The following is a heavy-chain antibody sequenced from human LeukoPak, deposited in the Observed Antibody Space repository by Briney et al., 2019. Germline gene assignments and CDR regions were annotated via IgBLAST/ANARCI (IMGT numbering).Heavy chain of an antibody. D-gene: IGHD6-13*01. Sequence: ASVKVSCKASGGTFSSYAISWVRQAPGQGLEWMGGIIPIFGTANYAQKFQGRVTITADESTSTAYMELSSLRSEDTAVYYCARVVIAAAGTSNYYFDYWGQGTLVTVSS. CDR1: GGTFSSYA. CDR2: IIPIFGTA. V-gene: IGHV1-69*01. CDR3: ARVVIAAAGTSNYYFDY. J-gene: IGHJ4*02.